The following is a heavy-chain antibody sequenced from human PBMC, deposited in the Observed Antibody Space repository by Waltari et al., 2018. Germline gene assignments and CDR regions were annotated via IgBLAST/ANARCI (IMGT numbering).Heavy chain of an antibody. CDR3: AKDMVGDVNGMDV. V-gene: IGHV3-9*01. Sequence: EVQLVESGGGLVQPGRSLRLSCAASGFTFDDYAMHWVGQAPGKVLEWVSGISWNSGSIGYADSVKGRFTISRDNAKNSLYLQMNSLSAEDTALYYCAKDMVGDVNGMDVWGQGTTVTVSS. CDR2: ISWNSGSI. D-gene: IGHD2-15*01. CDR1: GFTFDDYA. J-gene: IGHJ6*02.